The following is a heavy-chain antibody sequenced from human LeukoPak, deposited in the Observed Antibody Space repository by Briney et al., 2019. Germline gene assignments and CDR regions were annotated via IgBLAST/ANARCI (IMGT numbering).Heavy chain of an antibody. CDR3: ARGIVGYYPDYFDY. CDR2: IWNDGTNK. D-gene: IGHD1-26*01. Sequence: GGSLRLSCAASEFTFSSYGMHWVRQAPGKGLEWVAVIWNDGTNKYYADSVKGRFTISRDNSKNTLYLQMNSLRAEDTAVYYCARGIVGYYPDYFDYWGQGTLVTVSS. CDR1: EFTFSSYG. V-gene: IGHV3-33*01. J-gene: IGHJ4*02.